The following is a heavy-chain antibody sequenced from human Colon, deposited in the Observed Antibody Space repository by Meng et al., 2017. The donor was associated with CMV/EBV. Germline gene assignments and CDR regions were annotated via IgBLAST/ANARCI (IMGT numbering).Heavy chain of an antibody. D-gene: IGHD1-14*01. CDR1: GFTVSCRY. CDR3: ARDTKGATTTCPFDS. V-gene: IGHV3-66*01. Sequence: VREVESGGGLVRPGGCLRLSCAASGFTVSCRYMNWVRQAPGKTLEWVSLIYSATTTYYPDSVKGRLIVSRDKSKNAVCLQMNRLRGEDTAVSYCARDTKGATTTCPFDSWGQGTLVTVSS. CDR2: IYSATTT. J-gene: IGHJ4*02.